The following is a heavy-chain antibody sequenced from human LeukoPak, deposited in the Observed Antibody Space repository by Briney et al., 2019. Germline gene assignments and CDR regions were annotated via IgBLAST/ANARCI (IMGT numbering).Heavy chain of an antibody. CDR2: IYYSGST. V-gene: IGHV4-39*02. D-gene: IGHD4-17*01. CDR3: ARDGHDYGNNWFDA. J-gene: IGHJ5*02. CDR1: GGSISSSSYY. Sequence: PSETLSLTCTVSGGSISSSSYYWGWIRQPPGKGLEWIGSIYYSGSTYYNPSLKSRVTISVDTSKNQFSLKLSSVTAAVTAVYYCARDGHDYGNNWFDAWGQGTLVTVSS.